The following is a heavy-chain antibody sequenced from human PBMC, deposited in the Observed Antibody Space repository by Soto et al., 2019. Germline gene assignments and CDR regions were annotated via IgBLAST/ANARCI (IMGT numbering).Heavy chain of an antibody. J-gene: IGHJ6*04. V-gene: IGHV3-30-3*01. CDR2: ISHDGSNM. Sequence: GGSLRLSCAASGLTFISHAMHWVRQAPGKGLEWVAVISHDGSNMYDADSVKGRFTISRDNSKNTLYLQMNSLRPEDMAVYYCAKELERTLLSGYMDVWGKGTTVTVSS. D-gene: IGHD3-10*01. CDR1: GLTFISHA. CDR3: AKELERTLLSGYMDV.